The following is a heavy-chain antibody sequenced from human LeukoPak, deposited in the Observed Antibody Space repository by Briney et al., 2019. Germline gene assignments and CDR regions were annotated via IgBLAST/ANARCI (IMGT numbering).Heavy chain of an antibody. CDR3: ARGRYGTISRGWFDP. V-gene: IGHV4-59*01. J-gene: IGHJ5*02. CDR1: DGSISSYY. Sequence: PSETLSLTCTVSDGSISSYYWSWIRQPPGKGLEWIAYIYYSGTTNYNPSLKSRVTISVDTSKKEISLKLSSVTAADTAVYYCARGRYGTISRGWFDPWGQGTLVTVSS. CDR2: IYYSGTT. D-gene: IGHD1-14*01.